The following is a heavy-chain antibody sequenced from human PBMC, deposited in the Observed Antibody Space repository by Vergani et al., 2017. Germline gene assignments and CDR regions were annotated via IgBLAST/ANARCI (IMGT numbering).Heavy chain of an antibody. CDR3: ARAKAEYYYDSSGYTLDY. CDR2: INPNSGGT. D-gene: IGHD3-22*01. V-gene: IGHV1-2*02. J-gene: IGHJ4*02. Sequence: QVQLVQSGAEVKKPGASVKVSCKASGYTFTGYYMHWVRQAPGQGLEWMGWINPNSGGTNYAQKFQGRVTMTRDTSISTAYMELSRLRSEDTAVYYCARAKAEYYYDSSGYTLDYWGQGTLVTVSS. CDR1: GYTFTGYY.